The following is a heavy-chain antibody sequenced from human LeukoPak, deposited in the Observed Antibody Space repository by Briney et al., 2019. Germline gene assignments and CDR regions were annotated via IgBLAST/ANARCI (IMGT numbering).Heavy chain of an antibody. D-gene: IGHD3-10*01. CDR2: ISSSSSTI. J-gene: IGHJ6*03. Sequence: GGSLRLSCAASGFTFSSYSMNWVRQAPGKGLEWVSYISSSSSTIYYADSVKGRFTISRDNAKNSLYLQMNSLRAEDTAVYYCAGDGWLGDYYMDVWGKGTTVTVSS. CDR3: AGDGWLGDYYMDV. CDR1: GFTFSSYS. V-gene: IGHV3-48*01.